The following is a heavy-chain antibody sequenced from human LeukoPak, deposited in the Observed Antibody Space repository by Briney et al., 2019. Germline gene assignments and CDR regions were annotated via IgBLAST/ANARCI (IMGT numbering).Heavy chain of an antibody. J-gene: IGHJ4*02. CDR1: GFTFSSCA. V-gene: IGHV3-30*04. CDR3: ARDDTYGDYIDH. Sequence: GGSPRLSCAASGFTFSSCAMHWVRQAPGKGLEWVAVISYDGSNKYYADSVKGRFTISRDNSKNTLYLQMNSLRAEDTAVYYYARDDTYGDYIDHWGQGTLVTASS. CDR2: ISYDGSNK. D-gene: IGHD4-17*01.